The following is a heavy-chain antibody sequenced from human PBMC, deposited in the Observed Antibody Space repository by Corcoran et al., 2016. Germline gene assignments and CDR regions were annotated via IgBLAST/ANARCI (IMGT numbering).Heavy chain of an antibody. CDR3: RGSEGEELEPANNWFDP. CDR2: INHSGST. CDR1: GGSFSGYY. Sequence: QVQLQQWGAGLLKPSETLSLTCAVYGGSFSGYYWSWIRQPPGKGLEWIGEINHSGSTNYNPSLKSRVTISVDTSKNQFSLKLSSVTAADTAVYYCRGSEGEELEPANNWFDPWGHGTLVTVSS. V-gene: IGHV4-34*01. J-gene: IGHJ5*02. D-gene: IGHD1-26*01.